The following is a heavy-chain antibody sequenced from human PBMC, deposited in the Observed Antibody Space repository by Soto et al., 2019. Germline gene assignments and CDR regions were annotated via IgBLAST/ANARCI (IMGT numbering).Heavy chain of an antibody. Sequence: QVQLVESGGGVVQPGRSLRLSCAASGFTFSTYGMHWVRRAPGKGLEWVAVISYDGSDKYYAESVKGRFTISRDNSKNTLYLQMNSLRAEDTAVYYCAKIGIPDYYDRSGYAYWGQGTLVTVSS. CDR3: AKIGIPDYYDRSGYAY. CDR1: GFTFSTYG. J-gene: IGHJ4*02. D-gene: IGHD3-22*01. V-gene: IGHV3-30*18. CDR2: ISYDGSDK.